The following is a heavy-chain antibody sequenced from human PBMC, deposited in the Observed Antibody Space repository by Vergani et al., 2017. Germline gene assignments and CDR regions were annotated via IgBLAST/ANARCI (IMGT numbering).Heavy chain of an antibody. Sequence: QVQLQESGPGLVKPSQTLSLTCTVSGGSISSGGYYWSWIRQPPGKGLVWIGEINQSGSTNYNPSLKSRVTISVDTSKNKFSLKLRSVTAADTAVYYCARHYDFWSGYFGYWGQGTLVTVSS. CDR2: INQSGST. J-gene: IGHJ4*02. D-gene: IGHD3-3*01. CDR1: GGSISSGGYY. V-gene: IGHV4-31*03. CDR3: ARHYDFWSGYFGY.